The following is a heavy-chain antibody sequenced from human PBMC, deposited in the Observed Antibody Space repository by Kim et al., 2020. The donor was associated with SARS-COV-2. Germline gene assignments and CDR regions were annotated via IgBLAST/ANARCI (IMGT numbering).Heavy chain of an antibody. CDR3: ANTITSGWYAEI. Sequence: GGSLRLSCAASGFTFRTYAMSWVRQAPGKGLEWVSVIYTDGSKTFYVDSVKGRFTISRDNSKNTLDLRMNSLRAEDTAVYYCANTITSGWYAEIWGQGTLVTVSS. CDR1: GFTFRTYA. CDR2: IYTDGSKT. J-gene: IGHJ4*02. D-gene: IGHD6-19*01. V-gene: IGHV3-23*03.